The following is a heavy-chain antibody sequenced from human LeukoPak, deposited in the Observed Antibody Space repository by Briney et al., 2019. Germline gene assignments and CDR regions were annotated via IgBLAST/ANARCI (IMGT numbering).Heavy chain of an antibody. J-gene: IGHJ5*02. CDR2: ISSNGGST. Sequence: GGSLRLSCSASGFTFSSYAMHWVRQAPGKGLEYVSAISSNGGSTYYADSVKGRFTISRDNSKNTLYLQMSSLRAEDTAVYYCVEGPRQDWFDPWGQGTLVTVSS. CDR1: GFTFSSYA. V-gene: IGHV3-64D*06. CDR3: VEGPRQDWFDP.